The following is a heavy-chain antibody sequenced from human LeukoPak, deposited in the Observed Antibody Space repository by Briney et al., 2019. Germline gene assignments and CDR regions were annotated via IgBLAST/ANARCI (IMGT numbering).Heavy chain of an antibody. V-gene: IGHV3-23*01. Sequence: GGSLRLSCAASGFTFSTYSFSWVRQAPGKGLEWVSGISATGGDTYYADSVKGRFTISRDNSRNTVSLQMNSLRVDDTATYYCAKDVRRCNGACTWGQGTLVTVSS. CDR3: AKDVRRCNGACT. CDR2: ISATGGDT. J-gene: IGHJ5*02. D-gene: IGHD2-8*01. CDR1: GFTFSTYS.